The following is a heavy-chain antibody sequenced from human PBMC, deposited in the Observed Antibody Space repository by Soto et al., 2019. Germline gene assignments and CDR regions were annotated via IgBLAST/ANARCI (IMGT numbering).Heavy chain of an antibody. CDR1: GFTFSSYS. J-gene: IGHJ6*02. V-gene: IGHV3-48*01. CDR3: ARSPYSSLYYYYGMDV. Sequence: PGGSLRVSCAASGFTFSSYSMNWVRQAPGKGLEWVSYISSSSSAINYADSVKGRFTISRDNAKNSLYLQMNSLRAEDTAVYYCARSPYSSLYYYYGMDVWGQGTTVTVSS. CDR2: ISSSSSAI. D-gene: IGHD6-13*01.